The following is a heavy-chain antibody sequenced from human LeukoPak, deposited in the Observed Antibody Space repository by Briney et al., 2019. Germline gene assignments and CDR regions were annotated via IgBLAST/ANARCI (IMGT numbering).Heavy chain of an antibody. Sequence: GASVKVSCKASGDTFTDYYLHWVRQAPGQGLEWMGWINPNSGGTNYAQKFQGRVTMTRDTSISTAYMELSRLRSGDTAVYYCEVVKDAFDIWGQGTMVTVSS. CDR1: GDTFTDYY. J-gene: IGHJ3*02. CDR2: INPNSGGT. CDR3: EVVKDAFDI. D-gene: IGHD3-22*01. V-gene: IGHV1-2*02.